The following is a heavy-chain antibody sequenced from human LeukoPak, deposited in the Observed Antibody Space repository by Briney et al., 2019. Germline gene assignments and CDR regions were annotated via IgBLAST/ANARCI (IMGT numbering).Heavy chain of an antibody. CDR2: ISGSGGST. CDR1: GFTFSSYS. CDR3: ARSAGYCSGGSCSGDNWFDP. Sequence: GGSLRLSCAASGFTFSSYSMNWVRQAPGKGLEWVSAISGSGGSTYYADSVKGRFTISRDNSKNTLYLQMNSLRAEDTAVYYCARSAGYCSGGSCSGDNWFDPWGQGTLVTVSS. V-gene: IGHV3-23*01. J-gene: IGHJ5*02. D-gene: IGHD2-15*01.